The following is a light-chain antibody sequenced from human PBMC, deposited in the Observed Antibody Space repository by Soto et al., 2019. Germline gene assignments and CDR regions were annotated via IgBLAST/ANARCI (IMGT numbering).Light chain of an antibody. V-gene: IGKV1-39*01. CDR1: QTISSY. J-gene: IGKJ2*01. Sequence: DIQMTQAPSSLSASIGGRVTITCRASQTISSYLNWYQQKPGKAPELLIYAASTLQGGVPSRFSGSGSGTNFTLTISSLQAEDFATYYCQQSYNTPYTSGQGTTLEIK. CDR3: QQSYNTPYT. CDR2: AAS.